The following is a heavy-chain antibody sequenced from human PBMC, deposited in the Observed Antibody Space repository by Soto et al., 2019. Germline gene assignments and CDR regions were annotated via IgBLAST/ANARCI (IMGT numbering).Heavy chain of an antibody. V-gene: IGHV3-15*01. J-gene: IGHJ6*02. CDR3: TTDPPSFLQDYYGMDV. D-gene: IGHD3-3*01. CDR2: IKSKTDGGTT. Sequence: EVQLVESGGGLVKPGGSLRLSCAASGFTFSNAWMSWVRQAPGKGLEWVGRIKSKTDGGTTDYAAPVKGRFTISRDDSKNTLYLQMNSLKTEDTAVYYCTTDPPSFLQDYYGMDVWGQGTTVPVSS. CDR1: GFTFSNAW.